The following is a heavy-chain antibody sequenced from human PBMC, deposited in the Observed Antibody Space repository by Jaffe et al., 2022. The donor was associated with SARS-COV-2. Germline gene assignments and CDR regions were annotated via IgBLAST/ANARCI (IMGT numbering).Heavy chain of an antibody. CDR2: IFSNDEK. V-gene: IGHV2-26*01. D-gene: IGHD2-2*02. CDR3: ARFFYCSSTSCYRFYYYGMDV. Sequence: QVTLKESGPVLVKPTETLTLTCTVSGFSLSNARMGVSWIRQPPGKALEWLAHIFSNDEKSYSTSLKSRLTISKDTSKSQVVLTMTNMDPVDTATYYCARFFYCSSTSCYRFYYYGMDVWGQGTTVTVSS. CDR1: GFSLSNARMG. J-gene: IGHJ6*02.